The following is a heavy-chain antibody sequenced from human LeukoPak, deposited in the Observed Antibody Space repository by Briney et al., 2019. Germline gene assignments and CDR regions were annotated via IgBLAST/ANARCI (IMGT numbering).Heavy chain of an antibody. J-gene: IGHJ6*03. CDR3: ARSPGARLQLLSYYYYYMDV. CDR1: GYTFTSYD. CDR2: MNPNSGNT. V-gene: IGHV1-8*01. D-gene: IGHD5-24*01. Sequence: ASVKVSCKASGYTFTSYDINWVRQATGQGLEWMGWMNPNSGNTGYAQKFQGRVTMTRNTSISTAYMELSSLRSEDTAVYYCARSPGARLQLLSYYYYYMDVWGKGTTVTISS.